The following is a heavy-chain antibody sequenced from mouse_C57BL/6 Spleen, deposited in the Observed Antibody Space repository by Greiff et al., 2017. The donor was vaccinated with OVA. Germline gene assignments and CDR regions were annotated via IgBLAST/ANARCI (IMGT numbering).Heavy chain of an antibody. Sequence: QVQLQQSGAELARPGASVTLSCKASGYTFTSYGLSWVKQRPGHGLEWIGEIYPRSGNTSYNQKFKGKATLTADKSSSTAYMELRSLTSEDSAVYFCATTEDYGFAYWGEEALVTVSA. CDR2: IYPRSGNT. CDR3: ATTEDYGFAY. CDR1: GYTFTSYG. D-gene: IGHD1-1*02. J-gene: IGHJ3*01. V-gene: IGHV1-81*01.